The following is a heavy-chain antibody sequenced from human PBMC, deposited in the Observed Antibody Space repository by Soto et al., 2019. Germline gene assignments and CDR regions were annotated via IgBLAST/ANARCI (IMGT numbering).Heavy chain of an antibody. J-gene: IGHJ4*02. V-gene: IGHV3-23*01. CDR3: AKETVAGTKAYNY. CDR1: GFTFSSYA. D-gene: IGHD6-19*01. CDR2: ISASGSST. Sequence: GGSLRLSCAASGFTFSSYAMSWVRQAPGKGLEWVAAISASGSSTYYADSVKGRFTISRDNSENTLYVQMNSLRVEDTAVYYCAKETVAGTKAYNYWGRGTLVTVSS.